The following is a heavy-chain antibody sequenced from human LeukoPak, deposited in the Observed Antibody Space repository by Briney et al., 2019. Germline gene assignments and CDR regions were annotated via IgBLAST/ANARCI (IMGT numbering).Heavy chain of an antibody. CDR3: ARNIVATTNYDS. D-gene: IGHD5-12*01. CDR1: GYTFTSYD. J-gene: IGHJ4*02. Sequence: ASVKVSCKASGYTFTSYDINWVRQATGQGLEWMGWINLNSGHTGFAQRFQGRVTLTWDTSISTAYMELSSLTSEDTAVYYCARNIVATTNYDSWGQGTLVTVSS. CDR2: INLNSGHT. V-gene: IGHV1-8*01.